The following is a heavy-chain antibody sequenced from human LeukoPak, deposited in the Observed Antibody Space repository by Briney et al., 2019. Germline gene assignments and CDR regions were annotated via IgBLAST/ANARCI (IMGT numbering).Heavy chain of an antibody. Sequence: ASVKVSCKASGYTFTSYYMHWVRQAPGQGLEWMGIINPSGGSTSYAQKFQGRVTMTRDTSTSTVYMELSSLRSEDTAVYYCARVRVGSYYGSGRSFYYGLDVWGQGTTVTVSS. CDR2: INPSGGST. D-gene: IGHD3-10*01. CDR1: GYTFTSYY. CDR3: ARVRVGSYYGSGRSFYYGLDV. V-gene: IGHV1-46*01. J-gene: IGHJ6*02.